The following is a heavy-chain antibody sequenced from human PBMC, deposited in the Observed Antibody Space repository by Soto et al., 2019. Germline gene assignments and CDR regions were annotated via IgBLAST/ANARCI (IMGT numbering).Heavy chain of an antibody. CDR1: GGTFSSYT. CDR3: ASGEDIVAVVAATVSLCSPLNYCYYGMDV. Sequence: QVQLVQSGAEVKKPGSSVKVSCKASGGTFSSYTISWVRQAPGQGLEWMGRIIPILGIANYAQKFQGRVTITADKSTSTAYMELSSLRSEDTAVYYCASGEDIVAVVAATVSLCSPLNYCYYGMDVWGQGTTVTVSS. V-gene: IGHV1-69*02. D-gene: IGHD2-15*01. J-gene: IGHJ6*02. CDR2: IIPILGIA.